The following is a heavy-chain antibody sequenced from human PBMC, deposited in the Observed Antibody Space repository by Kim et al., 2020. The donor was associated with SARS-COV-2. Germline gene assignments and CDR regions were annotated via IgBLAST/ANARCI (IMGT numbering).Heavy chain of an antibody. J-gene: IGHJ6*02. CDR2: ISGSGGST. Sequence: GGSLRLSCAASGFTFSSYTMSWVRQAPGKGLEWVSAISGSGGSTYYADSVKGRFTISRDNSKNTLYLQMNSLRAEDTAVYYCAKARLRYLDSPRTGYGMDVWGQGTTVTVSS. CDR3: AKARLRYLDSPRTGYGMDV. D-gene: IGHD3-9*01. CDR1: GFTFSSYT. V-gene: IGHV3-23*01.